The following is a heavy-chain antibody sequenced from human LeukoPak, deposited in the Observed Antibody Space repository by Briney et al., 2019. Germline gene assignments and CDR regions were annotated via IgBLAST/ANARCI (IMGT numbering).Heavy chain of an antibody. J-gene: IGHJ4*02. D-gene: IGHD3/OR15-3a*01. CDR1: GYTFTDHY. V-gene: IGHV1-2*02. CDR3: ARENMDSNSFHY. CDR2: INPNRGAT. Sequence: ASVKVSCKASGYTFTDHYIHWVGQAPGQGLEWMGWINPNRGATNYAQKFQGRLTMTRDTSITTAYMELSRLTSDDTAIYYCARENMDSNSFHYWGQETLVTVSS.